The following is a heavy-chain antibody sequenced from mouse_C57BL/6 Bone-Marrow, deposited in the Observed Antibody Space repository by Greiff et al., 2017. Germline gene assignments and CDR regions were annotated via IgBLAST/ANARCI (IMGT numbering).Heavy chain of an antibody. CDR2: IDPENGDT. D-gene: IGHD2-2*01. CDR1: GFNIKDDY. Sequence: EVMLVESGAELVRPGASVKLSCTASGFNIKDDYMHWVKQRPEQGLEWIGWIDPENGDTEYASKFQGKATITADTSSNTAYLQLSSLTSEDTAVYYCALWLRRGYYFEYWGQGTTLTVSS. CDR3: ALWLRRGYYFEY. J-gene: IGHJ2*01. V-gene: IGHV14-4*01.